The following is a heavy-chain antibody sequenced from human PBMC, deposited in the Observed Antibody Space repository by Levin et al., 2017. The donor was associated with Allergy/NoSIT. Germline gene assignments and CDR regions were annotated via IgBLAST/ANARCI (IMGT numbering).Heavy chain of an antibody. CDR1: GGSVSSGSYY. CDR3: ARGTDYYYDTRGHYTGGPDY. CDR2: IYYSGST. J-gene: IGHJ4*02. Sequence: SQTLSLTCTVSGGSVSSGSYYWSWIRQPPGKGLEWIGYIYYSGSTNYNPSLKSRVSISVDTSKNQFSLKLSSVTAADTAVYYCARGTDYYYDTRGHYTGGPDYWGQGTLVTVSS. D-gene: IGHD3-22*01. V-gene: IGHV4-61*01.